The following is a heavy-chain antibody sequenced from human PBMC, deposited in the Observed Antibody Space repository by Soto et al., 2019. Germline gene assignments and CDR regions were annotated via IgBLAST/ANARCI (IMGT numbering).Heavy chain of an antibody. J-gene: IGHJ4*02. CDR2: ISYDGTNK. Sequence: SSAAYAGRFRISARLCVCQNAGTAQQWVALISYDGTNKFYADSVKGRFTISRDNSKSTLYLQVDSLRPEDAAVYYCARDPKTSGGQHWAFNYFDSWGQGDLVNGSA. V-gene: IGHV3-30*16. D-gene: IGHD7-27*01. CDR1: AGRFRISA. CDR3: ARDPKTSGGQHWAFNYFDS.